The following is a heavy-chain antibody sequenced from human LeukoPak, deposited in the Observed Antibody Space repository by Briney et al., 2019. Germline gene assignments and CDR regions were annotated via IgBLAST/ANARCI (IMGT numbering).Heavy chain of an antibody. J-gene: IGHJ3*02. V-gene: IGHV4-39*07. D-gene: IGHD3-22*01. Sequence: SETLSLTCTVSGGSISSSSYYWGWIRQPPGKGLEWIGSIYYSGSTYYNPSLKSRVTISVDTSKNQFSLKLSPVTAADTAVYFCARGPYSYDSSGAFDIWGQGTMVTVSS. CDR3: ARGPYSYDSSGAFDI. CDR2: IYYSGST. CDR1: GGSISSSSYY.